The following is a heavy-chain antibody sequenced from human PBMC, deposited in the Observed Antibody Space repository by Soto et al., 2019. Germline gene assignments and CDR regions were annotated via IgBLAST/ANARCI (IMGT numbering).Heavy chain of an antibody. Sequence: PSQTLSLTCAISGDSVSSDSAGWNWIRQSPSRGLEWLGRTYYRSKWYNDYALSVKSRITINPDTSKNQFSLQLNSVSPDDTALYYCARATAAAWGDWFDSWGQGTLVTVSS. CDR3: ARATAAAWGDWFDS. V-gene: IGHV6-1*01. D-gene: IGHD6-13*01. J-gene: IGHJ5*01. CDR2: TYYRSKWYN. CDR1: GDSVSSDSAG.